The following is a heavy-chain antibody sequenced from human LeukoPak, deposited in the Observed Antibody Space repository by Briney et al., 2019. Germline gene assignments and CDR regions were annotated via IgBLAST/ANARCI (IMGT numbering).Heavy chain of an antibody. Sequence: PGGSLRLSCAASGFTVSSNYMSWVRQAPGKGLEWVSVIYSGGPTYYADSVKGRFTISRDNSKNTVYLQMNSLRAEDTAVYYCARVPRGSGRDYWGQGTLVTVSS. CDR2: IYSGGPT. CDR3: ARVPRGSGRDY. J-gene: IGHJ4*02. D-gene: IGHD1-26*01. CDR1: GFTVSSNY. V-gene: IGHV3-66*02.